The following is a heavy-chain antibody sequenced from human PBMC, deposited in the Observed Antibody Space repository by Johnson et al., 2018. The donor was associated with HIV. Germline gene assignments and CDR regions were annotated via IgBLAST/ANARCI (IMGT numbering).Heavy chain of an antibody. CDR1: GFTFSSYA. J-gene: IGHJ3*02. CDR3: AKSTQASIVRESGPYGAFHI. V-gene: IGHV3-7*01. CDR2: IKQDGSEK. D-gene: IGHD3-10*01. Sequence: VQLVESGGGLVQPGGSLRLSCAASGFTFSSYAMSWVRQAPGKGLEWVANIKQDGSEKYYADSVRGRITISRDNSKNTLFLQMNSLRAEDTAVYYCAKSTQASIVRESGPYGAFHIWGQGTMVTVSS.